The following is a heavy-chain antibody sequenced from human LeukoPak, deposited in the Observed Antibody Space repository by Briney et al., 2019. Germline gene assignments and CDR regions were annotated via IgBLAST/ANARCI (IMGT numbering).Heavy chain of an antibody. V-gene: IGHV1-2*02. CDR1: GYTFTGYY. J-gene: IGHJ3*02. D-gene: IGHD3-16*02. Sequence: AASVKVSCKASGYTFTGYYMHWVRQAPGQGLEWMGWINPNSGGTNYAQKFQGRVTMTRDTSISTAYMELSRLRSDDTAVYYCARAGPLFMITFGGVIVPNAFDIWGQGTMVTVSS. CDR2: INPNSGGT. CDR3: ARAGPLFMITFGGVIVPNAFDI.